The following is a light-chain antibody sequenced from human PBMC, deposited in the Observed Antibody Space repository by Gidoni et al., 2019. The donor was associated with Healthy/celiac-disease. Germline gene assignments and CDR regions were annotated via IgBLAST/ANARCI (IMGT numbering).Light chain of an antibody. CDR1: QSVSSN. Sequence: TLSVSPGERATLSCRASQSVSSNLAWYQQKPGQAPRLLIYGASTRATGIPARFSGSGSGTEFTLTISSLQSEDVAVYYCQQYNNWPRWTFGQGTKVEIK. CDR3: QQYNNWPRWT. V-gene: IGKV3-15*01. J-gene: IGKJ1*01. CDR2: GAS.